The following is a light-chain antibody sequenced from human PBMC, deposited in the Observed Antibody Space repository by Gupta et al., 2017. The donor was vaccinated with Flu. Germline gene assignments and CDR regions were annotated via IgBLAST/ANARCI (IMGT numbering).Light chain of an antibody. V-gene: IGKV1-39*01. CDR3: QQNDSNPLLT. CDR2: SAS. CDR1: QRIRNY. Sequence: SSLVASVGDRVNITCRASQRIRNYLSWYKQKQGEAPKRLVYSASSWQRGVSSRFSGSGCGKDLTLTISSRQQEDCASYFCQQNDSNPLLTFGHGTKVDI. J-gene: IGKJ1*01.